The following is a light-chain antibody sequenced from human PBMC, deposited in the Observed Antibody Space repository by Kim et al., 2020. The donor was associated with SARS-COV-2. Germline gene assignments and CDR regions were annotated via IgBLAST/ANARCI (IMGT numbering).Light chain of an antibody. Sequence: PASISCRSSQSLLHSNGYNYLDWFLQKPGQSPQLLIYLGSNRASGVPDRFSGSGSGTDFTLKISRVEAEDVGVYYCMQALHTPLTFGQGTKVDIK. J-gene: IGKJ1*01. CDR3: MQALHTPLT. CDR1: QSLLHSNGYNY. CDR2: LGS. V-gene: IGKV2-28*01.